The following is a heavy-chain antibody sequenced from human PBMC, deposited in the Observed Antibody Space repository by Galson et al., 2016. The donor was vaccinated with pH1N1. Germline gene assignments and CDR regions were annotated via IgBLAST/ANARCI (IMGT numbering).Heavy chain of an antibody. CDR1: GASITSYY. V-gene: IGHV4-59*01. J-gene: IGHJ4*02. CDR3: ARAERLGGDF. CDR2: TSNVGGT. Sequence: SESLSLTCSVSGASITSYYWSWIRQPPGKGLEWIGYTSNVGGTNYSPSLRSRVTLSLDTSKNQISLRLSSVTAADTAVYYCARAERLGGDFWGRGYLVTVSS. D-gene: IGHD1-26*01.